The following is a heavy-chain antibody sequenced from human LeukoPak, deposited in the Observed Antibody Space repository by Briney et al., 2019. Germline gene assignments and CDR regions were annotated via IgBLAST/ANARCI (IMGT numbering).Heavy chain of an antibody. CDR3: ARAGARRRWQVDY. D-gene: IGHD2-15*01. J-gene: IGHJ4*02. V-gene: IGHV4-59*01. CDR1: GGSISSYY. Sequence: SETLSLTCTVSGGSISSYYWSWIRQPPGKGLEWIGYIYYSGSTNYNPSLKSRVTISVDTSKNQFSLKLSSVAAADTAVYYCARAGARRRWQVDYWGQGTLVTVSS. CDR2: IYYSGST.